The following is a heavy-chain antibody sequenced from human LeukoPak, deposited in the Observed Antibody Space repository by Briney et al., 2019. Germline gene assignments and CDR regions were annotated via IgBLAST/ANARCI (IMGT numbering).Heavy chain of an antibody. Sequence: GESLKISCKGSGYSFTSYWIGWVRQMPGKGLEWMGIIYPGDSDTRYSPSFQGQVTISADKSISTAYLQWSSLKASDTAMYYCARHAMPILYSNEAWFDPWGQGTLVTVSP. V-gene: IGHV5-51*01. CDR3: ARHAMPILYSNEAWFDP. J-gene: IGHJ5*02. CDR1: GYSFTSYW. D-gene: IGHD2-8*01. CDR2: IYPGDSDT.